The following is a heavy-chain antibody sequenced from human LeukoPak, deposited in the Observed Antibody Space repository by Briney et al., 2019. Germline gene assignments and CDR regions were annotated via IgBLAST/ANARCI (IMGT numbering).Heavy chain of an antibody. Sequence: ASVKVSCKASGYTFTGYYMHWVRQATGQGLEWMGWINPNSGGTNYAQKFQGRVTMTRDTSISTAYMELSRLRSDYTAVYYCARPSGYCSGGSCYSFFPFDYWGQGTLVTVSS. J-gene: IGHJ4*02. CDR1: GYTFTGYY. CDR2: INPNSGGT. CDR3: ARPSGYCSGGSCYSFFPFDY. D-gene: IGHD2-15*01. V-gene: IGHV1-2*02.